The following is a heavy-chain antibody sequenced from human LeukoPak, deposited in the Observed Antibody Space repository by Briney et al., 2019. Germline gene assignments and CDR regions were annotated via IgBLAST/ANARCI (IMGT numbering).Heavy chain of an antibody. CDR2: ISGSGGST. Sequence: GGSLRLSCAASGFTFSSYAMSWVRQAPGKGLEWVSAISGSGGSTYYADSAKGRFTISRDNSKNTLYLQMNSLRAEDTAVYYCAKGARGMEMATNFDYWGQGTLVTVSS. V-gene: IGHV3-23*01. CDR1: GFTFSSYA. CDR3: AKGARGMEMATNFDY. J-gene: IGHJ4*02. D-gene: IGHD5-24*01.